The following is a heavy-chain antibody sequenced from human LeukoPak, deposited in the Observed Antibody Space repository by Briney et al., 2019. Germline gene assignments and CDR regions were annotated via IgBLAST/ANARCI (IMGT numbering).Heavy chain of an antibody. CDR1: GYTFTGYY. CDR2: FNPNSGGT. Sequence: ASVKVSSKASGYTFTGYYMHWVRQAPGQGLEWMGWFNPNSGGTNYAQKFQGRVTMTRDTSISTAYMELSRLRSDDTAVYYCASITMIVGNDAFDIWGQGTMVTVSS. J-gene: IGHJ3*02. V-gene: IGHV1-2*02. D-gene: IGHD3-22*01. CDR3: ASITMIVGNDAFDI.